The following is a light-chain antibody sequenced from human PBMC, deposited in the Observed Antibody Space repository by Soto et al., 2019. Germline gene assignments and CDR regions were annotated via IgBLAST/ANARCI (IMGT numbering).Light chain of an antibody. Sequence: IQMTQSPSTLSASVGDRVTITCRASQSISSWLAWYQQKPGKAPKVLISVTSTLHSGVPSRFSGSGSGADFTLTISSLQPEDSATYYCQQGKSFPLTFGGGTKV. CDR3: QQGKSFPLT. CDR1: QSISSW. V-gene: IGKV1-12*01. J-gene: IGKJ4*01. CDR2: VTS.